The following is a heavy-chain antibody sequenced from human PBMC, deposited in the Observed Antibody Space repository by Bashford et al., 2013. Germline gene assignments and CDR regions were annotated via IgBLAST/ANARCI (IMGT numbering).Heavy chain of an antibody. Sequence: SETLSLTCTVSGGSISSGGYYWSWIRQHPGKGLEWIGYIYYSGSTYYNPSLKSRVTISVDTSKNQFSLKLSSVTAADTAVYYCARRLAVGYSNGWFDFWGQGTLVTVSS. V-gene: IGHV4-31*03. CDR2: IYYSGST. CDR3: ARRLAVGYSNGWFDF. J-gene: IGHJ4*02. D-gene: IGHD6-19*01. CDR1: GGSISSGGYY.